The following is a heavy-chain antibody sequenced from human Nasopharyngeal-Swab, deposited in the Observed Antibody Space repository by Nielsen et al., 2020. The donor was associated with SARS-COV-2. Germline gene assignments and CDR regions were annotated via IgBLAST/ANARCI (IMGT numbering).Heavy chain of an antibody. D-gene: IGHD1-26*01. V-gene: IGHV3-15*01. Sequence: GESLKISCAASGITFSNAWMSWVRQAPGKGLEWVGRIKSKTDGSTTDYAVPVKGRFTISRDDSKNTLYLQMNSLKTEDTAVYYCTTDSAQNWGQGTLVTVSS. CDR1: GITFSNAW. CDR2: IKSKTDGSTT. J-gene: IGHJ4*02. CDR3: TTDSAQN.